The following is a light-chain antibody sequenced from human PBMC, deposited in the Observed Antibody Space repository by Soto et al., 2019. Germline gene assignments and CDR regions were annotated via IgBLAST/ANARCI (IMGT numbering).Light chain of an antibody. V-gene: IGKV3-11*01. CDR3: QQRSNWPPIT. CDR2: DAS. CDR1: QSVSSY. Sequence: EIVLTQSPATLSLSPGERANLSCRVSQSVSSYLAWYQQKPGQAPRLLIYDASNRATGIPARFSGSGSGTDFTLTISSLEPEDFAVYYCQQRSNWPPITFGQGTRLEIK. J-gene: IGKJ5*01.